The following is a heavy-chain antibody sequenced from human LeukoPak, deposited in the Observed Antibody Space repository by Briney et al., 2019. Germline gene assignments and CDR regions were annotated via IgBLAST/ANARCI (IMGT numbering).Heavy chain of an antibody. V-gene: IGHV4-34*01. CDR2: INHSGST. J-gene: IGHJ4*02. CDR3: ARAWFGGYFDY. Sequence: SETLSLTCAVYGGSFSGYYWSWIRQPPGKGLEWIGEINHSGSTNYNPSLKSRVTISVDTSKNQFSLKLSSVTAADTAVYYCARAWFGGYFDYWGQGTLVTVSS. D-gene: IGHD3-10*01. CDR1: GGSFSGYY.